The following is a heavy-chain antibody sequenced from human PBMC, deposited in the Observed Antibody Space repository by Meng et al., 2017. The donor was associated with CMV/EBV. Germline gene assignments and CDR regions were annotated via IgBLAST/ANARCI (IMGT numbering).Heavy chain of an antibody. V-gene: IGHV3-30*02. CDR1: GFTFSSYG. D-gene: IGHD2-2*02. CDR3: AKADCSSTSCYTDYYYYGMDV. CDR2: IRYDGSNK. J-gene: IGHJ6*02. Sequence: GESLKIPCAASGFTFSSYGMHWVRQAPGKGLEWVAFIRYDGSNKYYADSVKGRFTISRDNSKNTLYLQMNSLRAEDTAVYYCAKADCSSTSCYTDYYYYGMDVWGQGTTVTVSS.